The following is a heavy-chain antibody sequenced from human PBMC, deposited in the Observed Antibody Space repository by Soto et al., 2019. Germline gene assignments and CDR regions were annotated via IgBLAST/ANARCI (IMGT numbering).Heavy chain of an antibody. Sequence: GGALRLSCAASGFTFSDYYMSWIRPAPGKGLEWVSYISSSGSTIYYADSVKGRFTISRDNAKNSLYLQMNSLRAEDTAVYYCARLLWFGELFNRYFDYWGQGTLVTVSS. J-gene: IGHJ4*02. V-gene: IGHV3-11*01. CDR2: ISSSGSTI. D-gene: IGHD3-10*01. CDR1: GFTFSDYY. CDR3: ARLLWFGELFNRYFDY.